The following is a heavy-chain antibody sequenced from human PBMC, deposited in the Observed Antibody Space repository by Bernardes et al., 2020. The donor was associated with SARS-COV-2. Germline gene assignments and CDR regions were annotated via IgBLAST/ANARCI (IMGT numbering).Heavy chain of an antibody. J-gene: IGHJ5*01. CDR1: GFTFRDYT. CDR2: IWHDGSRE. CDR3: ATEDGEWLES. V-gene: IGHV3-33*01. D-gene: IGHD4-17*01. Sequence: WSLRLSCAASGFTFRDYTMHWVRQAPGTGLEWVAVIWHDGSREYYVDSVKGRFAISRDNSNNTLYLQMNNLRVEDTALYRCATEDGEWLESWGQGTLVTVSS.